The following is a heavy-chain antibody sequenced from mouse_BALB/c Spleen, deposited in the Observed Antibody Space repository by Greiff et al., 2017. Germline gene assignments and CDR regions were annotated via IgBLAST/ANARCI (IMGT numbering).Heavy chain of an antibody. CDR1: GYTFTSYW. CDR2: IYPGDGDT. V-gene: IGHV1-87*01. J-gene: IGHJ4*01. Sequence: VQLQQSGAELARPGASVKLSCKASGYTFTSYWMQWVKQRPGQGLEWIGAIYPGDGDTRYTQKFKGKATLTADKSSSTAYMQLSSLASEDSAVYYCARGVYSYAMDYWGQGTSVTVSS. CDR3: ARGVYSYAMDY. D-gene: IGHD2-12*01.